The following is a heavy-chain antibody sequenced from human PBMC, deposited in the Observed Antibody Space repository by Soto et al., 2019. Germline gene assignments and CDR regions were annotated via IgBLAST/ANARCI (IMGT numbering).Heavy chain of an antibody. V-gene: IGHV1-69*13. D-gene: IGHD2-21*02. Sequence: ASVKVSCEASGGTVSSYAISWVRQAPGQGLEWMGGIIPIFGTANYAQKFQGRVTITADESTSTAYMELSSLRSEDTAVYYCAREGVGTTYYYYGMDVWGQGTTVTVSS. CDR3: AREGVGTTYYYYGMDV. CDR1: GGTVSSYA. CDR2: IIPIFGTA. J-gene: IGHJ6*02.